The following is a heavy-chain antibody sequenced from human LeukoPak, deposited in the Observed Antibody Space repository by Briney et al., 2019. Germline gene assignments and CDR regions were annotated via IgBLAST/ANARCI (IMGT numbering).Heavy chain of an antibody. CDR1: GGSISSGGYY. J-gene: IGHJ6*03. D-gene: IGHD5-18*01. CDR2: IYTSGST. CDR3: ARDGYSYGYRGYYYYYMDV. Sequence: SETLSLTCAVSGGSISSGGYYWSWIRQPAGKGLEWIGRIYTSGSTNYNPSLKSRVTMSVDTSKNQFSLKLSSVTAADTAVYYCARDGYSYGYRGYYYYYMDVWGKGTTVTISS. V-gene: IGHV4-61*02.